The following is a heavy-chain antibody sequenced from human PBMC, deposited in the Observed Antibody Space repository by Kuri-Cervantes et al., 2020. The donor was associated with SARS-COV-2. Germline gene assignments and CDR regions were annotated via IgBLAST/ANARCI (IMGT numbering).Heavy chain of an antibody. D-gene: IGHD6-13*01. CDR3: ARPIAAADPRAGWSDWYFDL. V-gene: IGHV1-69*06. J-gene: IGHJ2*01. CDR1: GGTFSSYA. Sequence: SVKVSCKASGGTFSSYAISWVRQAPGQGLEWMGGIIPIFDTANYAQKFQGRVTITADKSTSTAYMELSSLRSEDTAVYYCARPIAAADPRAGWSDWYFDLWGRGTLVTVSS. CDR2: IIPIFDTA.